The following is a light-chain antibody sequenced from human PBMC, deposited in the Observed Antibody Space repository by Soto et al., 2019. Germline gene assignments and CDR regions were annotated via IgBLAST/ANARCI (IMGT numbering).Light chain of an antibody. J-gene: IGLJ3*02. V-gene: IGLV1-40*01. CDR1: SSNIGAGYD. Sequence: QSVLTQPPSVSGAPGQRVTISCTGSSSNIGAGYDVHWYQHLPGTAPKLLIYGSSNRPSGVPDRFSGSKSGTSASLAITGLQAEDEADYYCQSYDSSLSGWVFGGGTQLDRP. CDR2: GSS. CDR3: QSYDSSLSGWV.